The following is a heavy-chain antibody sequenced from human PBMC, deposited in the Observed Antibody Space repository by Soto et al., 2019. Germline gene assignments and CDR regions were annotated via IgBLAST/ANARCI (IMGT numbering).Heavy chain of an antibody. V-gene: IGHV3-23*01. J-gene: IGHJ3*02. CDR3: AKSPMWLVRIGAFDI. CDR2: ISGSGGST. CDR1: GFTFSSYA. D-gene: IGHD6-19*01. Sequence: EVQLLESVGGLVQPGGSLRLSCAASGFTFSSYAMSWVRQAPGKGLEWVSAISGSGGSTYYADSVKGRFTISRDNSKNTMYLQMNSLRAADTAVYYCAKSPMWLVRIGAFDIWGQGTMVTVSS.